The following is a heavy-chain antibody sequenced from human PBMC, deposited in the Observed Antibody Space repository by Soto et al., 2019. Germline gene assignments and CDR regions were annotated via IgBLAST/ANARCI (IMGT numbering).Heavy chain of an antibody. D-gene: IGHD6-19*01. Sequence: XXSLRLSFVASGFTFSSYAMRWVLQAPGRGLECVPSIDGSGAGTYYSDSVRGRFTISRDNSKNTLDLQMDILRADDTAIYYCAKEEGYGKVSGTVHWGQGTLVTVSS. CDR1: GFTFSSYA. CDR2: IDGSGAGT. V-gene: IGHV3-23*01. J-gene: IGHJ4*02. CDR3: AKEEGYGKVSGTVH.